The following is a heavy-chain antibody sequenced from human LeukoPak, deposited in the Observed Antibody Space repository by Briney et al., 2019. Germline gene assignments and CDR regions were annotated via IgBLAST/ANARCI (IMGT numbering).Heavy chain of an antibody. J-gene: IGHJ4*02. CDR3: ARGEGSSIDY. CDR2: INPNSGGT. CDR1: GYTFTGYY. D-gene: IGHD6-13*01. Sequence: ASVNVSCKASGYTFTGYYMHWVRQAPGQGLEWMGWINPNSGGTNYAQKFQGRVTMTRDTSISTAYLELIRLTSDDTAVYYCARGEGSSIDYWGQGTLVTVSS. V-gene: IGHV1-2*02.